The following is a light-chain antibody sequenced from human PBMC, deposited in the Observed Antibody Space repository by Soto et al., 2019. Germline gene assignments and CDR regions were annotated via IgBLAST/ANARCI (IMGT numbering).Light chain of an antibody. CDR2: EGS. CDR3: CSYEGNSLYV. Sequence: QSVLAQPASVSGSPGQSITISCTGTSSDVGSYNLVSWYQQHPGKAPKLMIYEGSKRPSGVSNRFSGSKSGNTASLTISGLQAEDEADYYCCSYEGNSLYVFGTGTKVTVL. V-gene: IGLV2-23*01. J-gene: IGLJ1*01. CDR1: SSDVGSYNL.